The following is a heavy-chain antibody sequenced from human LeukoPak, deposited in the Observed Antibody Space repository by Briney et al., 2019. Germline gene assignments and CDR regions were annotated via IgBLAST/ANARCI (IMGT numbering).Heavy chain of an antibody. D-gene: IGHD3-16*01. CDR3: ARETGGGNFDY. CDR2: ISYDGSNK. J-gene: IGHJ4*02. Sequence: GGSLRLSCAASGFTFSSHWMHWVRQAPGKGLEWVAVISYDGSNKYYADSVKGRFIISRDNSKNTLYLQMNSLRAEDTAVYYCARETGGGNFDYWGQGTLVTVSS. V-gene: IGHV3-30-3*01. CDR1: GFTFSSHW.